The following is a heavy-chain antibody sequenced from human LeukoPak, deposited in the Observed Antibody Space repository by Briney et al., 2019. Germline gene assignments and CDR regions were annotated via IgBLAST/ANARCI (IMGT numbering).Heavy chain of an antibody. CDR3: ARFDYDSSGIDY. CDR2: IYSGGST. D-gene: IGHD3-22*01. CDR1: GFTVSSNY. Sequence: GGSLRLSCAASGFTVSSNYMSWVRQAPGKGLERVSVIYSGGSTYYADSVKGRFTISRDNSKNTLYLQMNSLRAEDTAVYYCARFDYDSSGIDYWGQGTLVTVSS. J-gene: IGHJ4*02. V-gene: IGHV3-53*01.